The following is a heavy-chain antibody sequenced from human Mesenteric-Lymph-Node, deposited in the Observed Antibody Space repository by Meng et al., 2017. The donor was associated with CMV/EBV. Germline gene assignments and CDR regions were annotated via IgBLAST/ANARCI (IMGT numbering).Heavy chain of an antibody. D-gene: IGHD3-3*01. J-gene: IGHJ4*02. Sequence: ASVKVSFKASGYTFTSYYMHWVRQAPGQGLEWMGIINPSGGSTSYAQKFQGRVTMTRDTSISTVYMEVSRLRSDDTAVYYCAREYYDFWSGSVRGPLRFWGQGTLVTVSS. CDR1: GYTFTSYY. CDR3: AREYYDFWSGSVRGPLRF. V-gene: IGHV1-46*01. CDR2: INPSGGST.